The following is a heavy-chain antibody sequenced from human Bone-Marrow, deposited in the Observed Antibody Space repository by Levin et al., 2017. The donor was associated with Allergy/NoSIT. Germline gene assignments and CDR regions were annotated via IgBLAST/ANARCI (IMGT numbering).Heavy chain of an antibody. CDR1: GYKLINNW. CDR2: VDPNDSDT. V-gene: IGHV5-51*01. J-gene: IGHJ4*02. CDR3: ARSRGATILYSFDY. D-gene: IGHD1-26*01. Sequence: ASVKVSCKGSGYKLINNWIAWVRQTPGRGLEWMGVVDPNDSDTRYSPSFQGQVTISADKSAATAYLEWSSLKASDSGTFYCARSRGATILYSFDYWGQGSLVTVSS.